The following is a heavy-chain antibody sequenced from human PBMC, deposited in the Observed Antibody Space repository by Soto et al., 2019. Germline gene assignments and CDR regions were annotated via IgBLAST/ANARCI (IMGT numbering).Heavy chain of an antibody. J-gene: IGHJ4*02. CDR3: VRGTNGWRGMDY. CDR1: GFTFSSYP. Sequence: GGSLRLSCAPSGFTFSSYPIHWVRQAPGKGPVWVSRITEDGSGTTYADSVKGRFTVTRDNAKNTMYLQMSGLGAEDTAVYHCVRGTNGWRGMDYWGQGTLVTVSS. D-gene: IGHD2-8*01. CDR2: ITEDGSGT. V-gene: IGHV3-74*01.